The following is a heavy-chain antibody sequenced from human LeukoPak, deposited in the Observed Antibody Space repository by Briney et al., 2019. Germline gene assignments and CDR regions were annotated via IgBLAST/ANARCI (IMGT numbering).Heavy chain of an antibody. CDR3: ARGRNWGIDY. CDR2: INHSGST. V-gene: IGHV4-34*01. CDR1: GGSFSGYY. Sequence: SETLSLTCAVYGGSFSGYYRSWIRQPPGKGLEWIGEINHSGSTNYNPSLKSRVNISVDTSKNQFSLKLSSVTAADAAGYYCARGRNWGIDYWGQGSLVAVCS. J-gene: IGHJ4*02. D-gene: IGHD7-27*01.